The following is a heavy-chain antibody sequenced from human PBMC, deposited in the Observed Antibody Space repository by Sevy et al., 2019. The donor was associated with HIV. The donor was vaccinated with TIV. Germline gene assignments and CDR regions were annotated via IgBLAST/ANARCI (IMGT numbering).Heavy chain of an antibody. CDR3: EKDFTGFYGMDV. CDR1: GLSFTNNG. V-gene: IGHV3-30*18. CDR2: ISYDGINK. D-gene: IGHD3-9*01. Sequence: GGSLRLSCVVSGLSFTNNGMHWVRQAPGKGLEWVAVISYDGINKDYGDSVKGRFTISRDRSKNTLYLQMNILRIEDTAVYSCEKDFTGFYGMDVWGQGTTVTVSS. J-gene: IGHJ6*02.